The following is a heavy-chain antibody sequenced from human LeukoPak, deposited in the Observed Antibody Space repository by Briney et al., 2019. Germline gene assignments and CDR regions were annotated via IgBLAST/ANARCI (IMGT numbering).Heavy chain of an antibody. Sequence: GGSLRLSCAASGFTFSSYWMTWVRQAPGKGLEWVAFIRYDGSNKYYADSVKGRFTISRDNSKNTLYLQMNSLRAEDTAVYYCARYTVVMAYFDYWGQGTLVTVSS. CDR1: GFTFSSYW. CDR3: ARYTVVMAYFDY. J-gene: IGHJ4*02. V-gene: IGHV3-30*02. CDR2: IRYDGSNK. D-gene: IGHD4-23*01.